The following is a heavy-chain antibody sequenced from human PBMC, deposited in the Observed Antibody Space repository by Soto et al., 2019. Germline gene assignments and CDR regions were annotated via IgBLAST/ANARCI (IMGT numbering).Heavy chain of an antibody. V-gene: IGHV3-53*01. CDR3: ASSRGTWGDAFAI. CDR2: IYSGGST. D-gene: IGHD3-16*01. CDR1: GFTVSSNY. J-gene: IGHJ3*02. Sequence: EVQLVESGGGLIPPGGYLRLSCAASGFTVSSNYMSWVRQAPGKGLEWDSVIYSGGSTYYADSVKGRFTISRDNSKNTLYLQMNSLRAEDTAVYYGASSRGTWGDAFAIWGQGTMVPVSS.